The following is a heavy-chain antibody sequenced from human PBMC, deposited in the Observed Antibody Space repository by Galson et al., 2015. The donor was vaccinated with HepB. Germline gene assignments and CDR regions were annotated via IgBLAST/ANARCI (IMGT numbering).Heavy chain of an antibody. V-gene: IGHV3-30*18. J-gene: IGHJ6*02. CDR1: GFTFSGSG. D-gene: IGHD3-3*01. CDR2: ISYDGGNK. Sequence: LRLSCAASGFTFSGSGMHWVRQAPGKGLERVAVISYDGGNKYYVDSVKGRFTISRDNSKNTLYLQMNSLRAEDTAVYYCAKAPGYDFWSGYYSYYGMDVWGQGTTVTVSS. CDR3: AKAPGYDFWSGYYSYYGMDV.